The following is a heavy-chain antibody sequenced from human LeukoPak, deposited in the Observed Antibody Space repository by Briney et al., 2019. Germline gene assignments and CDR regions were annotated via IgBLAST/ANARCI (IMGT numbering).Heavy chain of an antibody. CDR3: AKMAGSSGYYPEF. D-gene: IGHD3-22*01. Sequence: GGSLRLSCVASGFTVSTNYVSWVRRAPGKGLEWVSAISADGRSTYHADSVKGRFTISRDISKNTLYLQMNSLRAEDTAVYYCAKMAGSSGYYPEFWGQGTLVTVSS. CDR1: GFTVSTNY. V-gene: IGHV3-23*01. J-gene: IGHJ4*02. CDR2: ISADGRST.